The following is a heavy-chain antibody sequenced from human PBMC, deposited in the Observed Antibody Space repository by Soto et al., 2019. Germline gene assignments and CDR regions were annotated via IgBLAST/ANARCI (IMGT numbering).Heavy chain of an antibody. D-gene: IGHD6-19*01. J-gene: IGHJ6*02. CDR2: INPNSGGT. Sequence: GASVKVSCKASGYTFTGYYMHWVRQAPGQGLEWMGWINPNSGGTNYAQKFQGWVTMTRDTSISTAYMELSGLRSDDTAVYYCARSGYSSLDYYYYGMDVWGQGTTVTVSS. CDR3: ARSGYSSLDYYYYGMDV. V-gene: IGHV1-2*04. CDR1: GYTFTGYY.